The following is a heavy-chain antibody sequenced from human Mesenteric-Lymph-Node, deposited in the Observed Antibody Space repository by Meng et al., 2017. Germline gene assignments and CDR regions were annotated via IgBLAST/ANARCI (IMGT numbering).Heavy chain of an antibody. CDR1: GFTLSSYW. CDR3: ARDSQTYSSSWYSRSPNYYYGMDV. CDR2: ITSDGSST. Sequence: GESLKISCAASGFTLSSYWMHWVRQAPGKGLVWVSRITSDGSSTTYADSVKGRFTISRDTAKNTLYLQMNSLRAEDTAVYYCARDSQTYSSSWYSRSPNYYYGMDVWGQGTTVTVSS. D-gene: IGHD6-13*01. J-gene: IGHJ6*02. V-gene: IGHV3-74*01.